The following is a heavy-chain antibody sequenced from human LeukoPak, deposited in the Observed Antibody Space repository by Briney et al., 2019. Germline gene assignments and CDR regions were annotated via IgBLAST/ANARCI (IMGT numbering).Heavy chain of an antibody. CDR1: GGSISSGGYY. J-gene: IGHJ3*02. CDR2: IYHSGST. D-gene: IGHD2-2*02. Sequence: SETLSLTCTVSGGSISSGGYYWSWIRQPPGKGLEWIGYIYHSGSTYYNPSLKSRVTISVDTSKNQFSLKLSSVTAADTAVYYCARSENLGYCSSTSCDSAFDIWGQGTMVTVSS. V-gene: IGHV4-30-2*05. CDR3: ARSENLGYCSSTSCDSAFDI.